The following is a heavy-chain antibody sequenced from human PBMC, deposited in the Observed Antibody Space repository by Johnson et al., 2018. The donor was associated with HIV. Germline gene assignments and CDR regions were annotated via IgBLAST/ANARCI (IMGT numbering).Heavy chain of an antibody. Sequence: VQVVESGGGLVQPGGSLRLSCAASGFTVSSDYISWVRQAPGKGLEWVSVIYSGGSTYYADSVKGRFTISRDNSKNTLYLQMNSLRAEDTAVYYCARGFLTGTPSDAFDIWGQGTMVTVSS. V-gene: IGHV3-66*01. CDR1: GFTVSSDY. D-gene: IGHD1-1*01. J-gene: IGHJ3*02. CDR3: ARGFLTGTPSDAFDI. CDR2: IYSGGST.